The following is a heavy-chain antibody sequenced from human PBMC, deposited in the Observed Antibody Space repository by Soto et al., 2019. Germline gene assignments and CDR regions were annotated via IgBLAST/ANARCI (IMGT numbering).Heavy chain of an antibody. J-gene: IGHJ4*02. D-gene: IGHD6-6*01. CDR1: GFTLSNYA. Sequence: EVQLLESGGGLVQPGGSLILSCAASGFTLSNYAMSWVRQAPGKGLEWVSTISGSGGSTYYADSVKGRFTISRDNSKNTLYLQMNSLRAEDTAVYYCAKDRSSSSSAREFDCWGQGTLVTVSS. V-gene: IGHV3-23*01. CDR2: ISGSGGST. CDR3: AKDRSSSSSAREFDC.